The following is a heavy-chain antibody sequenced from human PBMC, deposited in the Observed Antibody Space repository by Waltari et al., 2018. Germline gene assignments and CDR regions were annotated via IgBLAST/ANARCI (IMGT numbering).Heavy chain of an antibody. CDR1: GGTLSSYA. CDR3: AREILGFNWLPTYYFDY. Sequence: QVQLVQSGAEVKKPGSSVKVSCKASGGTLSSYAIRWLPQAPRQVLEWMGGIIPIFGTANYAQKFQGRVTITTDESTSTAYMELSSLRSEDTAVYYCAREILGFNWLPTYYFDYWGQGTLVTVSS. D-gene: IGHD3-9*01. CDR2: IIPIFGTA. J-gene: IGHJ4*02. V-gene: IGHV1-69*05.